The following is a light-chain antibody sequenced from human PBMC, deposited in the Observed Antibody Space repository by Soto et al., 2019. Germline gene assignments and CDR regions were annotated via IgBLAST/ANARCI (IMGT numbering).Light chain of an antibody. CDR1: QSVSSYK. CDR3: HQYAVSPLT. J-gene: IGKJ4*01. V-gene: IGKV3-20*01. CDR2: GAS. Sequence: EIVLTQSPGTLSLSPGERATLSCRASQSVSSYKLAWYQQKPGQPPRLLISGASSRATGIPDRFSGSGSGTDFTLSVTRLEPEDFAVYYCHQYAVSPLTFGGGTKVDIK.